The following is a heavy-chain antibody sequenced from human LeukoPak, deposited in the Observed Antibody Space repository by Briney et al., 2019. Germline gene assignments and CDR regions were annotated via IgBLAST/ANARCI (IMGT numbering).Heavy chain of an antibody. V-gene: IGHV4-59*08. D-gene: IGHD3-22*01. CDR2: IYYSGST. CDR3: ARHTYYYDSSGYFYFDY. CDR1: GGSINSYY. J-gene: IGHJ4*02. Sequence: KPSETLSLTCSVSGGSINSYYWSWIRQPPGKGLEWIGYIYYSGSTNYNPSLKSRVTISVDTSQNQFSLKLSSVTAADTAVYYCARHTYYYDSSGYFYFDYWGQGTLVTVSS.